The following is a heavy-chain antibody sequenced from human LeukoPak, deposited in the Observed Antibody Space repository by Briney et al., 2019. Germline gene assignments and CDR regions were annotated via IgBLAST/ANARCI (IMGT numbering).Heavy chain of an antibody. CDR3: AKGSTYYGSGSYYSEYFFDY. Sequence: GGSLRLSCAASGFTFSSYGMHWVRQAPGKGLEWVAFIRYDGSNKYYADSVKGRFTISRDNSKNTLYLQMNSLRAEDTAVYYCAKGSTYYGSGSYYSEYFFDYWGQGTLVTISS. J-gene: IGHJ4*02. V-gene: IGHV3-30*02. D-gene: IGHD3-10*01. CDR2: IRYDGSNK. CDR1: GFTFSSYG.